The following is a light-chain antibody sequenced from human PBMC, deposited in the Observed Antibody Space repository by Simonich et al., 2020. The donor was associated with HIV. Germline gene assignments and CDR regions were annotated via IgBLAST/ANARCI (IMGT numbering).Light chain of an antibody. CDR3: QQYNNWPRT. CDR2: GAS. J-gene: IGKJ1*01. V-gene: IGKV3-15*01. CDR1: QSVSIN. Sequence: ELVMTQSPATLSVSPGERATLSCRASQSVSINLAWYQQKPGQAPRLLIYGASTRATGIPARFSGSGSGTEFTLTISSLQSEDFAVYYCQQYNNWPRTFGQGTKVEIK.